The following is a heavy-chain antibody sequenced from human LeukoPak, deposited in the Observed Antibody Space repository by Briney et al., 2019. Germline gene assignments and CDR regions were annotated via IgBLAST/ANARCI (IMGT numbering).Heavy chain of an antibody. D-gene: IGHD5-18*01. CDR2: NSSSSSYT. CDR1: GLNISDYY. CDR3: ARVGLHTAHFDY. Sequence: GGSLRLSCAASGLNISDYYMSWISQDSAKGVAWVSYNSSSSSYTNYADSVKGRFTISRDNAKNSLYLKMNSLRDEDTAVYYCARVGLHTAHFDYWGQGTLVTVSS. V-gene: IGHV3-11*06. J-gene: IGHJ4*02.